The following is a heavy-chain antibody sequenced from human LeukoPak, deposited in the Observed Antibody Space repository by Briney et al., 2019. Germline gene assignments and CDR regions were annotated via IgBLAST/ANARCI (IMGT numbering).Heavy chain of an antibody. Sequence: ASVKVSCKASGYTFTDYYMHWVRQAPGQGLEWMGWINPDSGGTNYAQNFQGRVTMTRNTSISTAYMELSRLRSDDTAVYYCARPFIETPSLGALDYWGQGTLVTVSS. V-gene: IGHV1-2*02. J-gene: IGHJ4*02. D-gene: IGHD4-23*01. CDR3: ARPFIETPSLGALDY. CDR2: INPDSGGT. CDR1: GYTFTDYY.